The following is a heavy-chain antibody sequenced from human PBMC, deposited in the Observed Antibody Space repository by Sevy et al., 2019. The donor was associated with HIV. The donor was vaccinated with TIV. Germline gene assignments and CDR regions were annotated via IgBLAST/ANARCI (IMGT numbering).Heavy chain of an antibody. CDR3: ARAGSGYYYYYYYGMDV. Sequence: SETLSLTCAVSAYSISSGYYWGWIRQPPGKGLEWIGSIYHSGSTYYNPSLKSRVTISVDTSKNQFSLKLSSVTAADTAVYYCARAGSGYYYYYYYGMDVWGQGTTVTVSS. CDR2: IYHSGST. CDR1: AYSISSGYY. D-gene: IGHD3-22*01. J-gene: IGHJ6*02. V-gene: IGHV4-38-2*01.